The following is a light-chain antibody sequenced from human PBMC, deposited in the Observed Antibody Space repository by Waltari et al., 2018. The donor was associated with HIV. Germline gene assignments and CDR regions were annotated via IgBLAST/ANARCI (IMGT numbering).Light chain of an antibody. CDR2: GVS. Sequence: QSALTQPASLSGSPGPSITITCSGSGSDIGLSDLVSWYRQEPGKAPRLLIYGVSNRPSEISRRFSGSKARTTASLTISALQAEDEGDYYCSAYTMSGSLVFGGGTKLTVL. CDR1: GSDIGLSDL. CDR3: SAYTMSGSLV. J-gene: IGLJ2*01. V-gene: IGLV2-14*01.